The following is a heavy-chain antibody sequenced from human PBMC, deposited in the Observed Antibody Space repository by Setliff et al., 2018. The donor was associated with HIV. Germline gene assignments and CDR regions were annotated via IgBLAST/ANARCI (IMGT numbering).Heavy chain of an antibody. CDR1: GGSISSSSYY. CDR3: ATMGRRGWFIDY. V-gene: IGHV4-39*01. Sequence: KPSETLSLTSTVSGGSISSSSYYWGWIRQPPGKGLEWIGSIYYSGRTYYNPSLKSRVTTSVEKSKNQFSLKLSSVTAADTAVYYCATMGRRGWFIDYWGQGTLVTVSS. J-gene: IGHJ4*02. D-gene: IGHD6-19*01. CDR2: IYYSGRT.